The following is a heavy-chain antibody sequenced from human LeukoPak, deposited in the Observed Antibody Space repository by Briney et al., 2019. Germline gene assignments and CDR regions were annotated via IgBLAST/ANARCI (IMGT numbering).Heavy chain of an antibody. J-gene: IGHJ4*02. CDR2: ISAYNGNT. CDR1: GYTFTSYY. D-gene: IGHD2-15*01. Sequence: ASVKVSCKASGYTFTSYYMHWVRQAPGQGLEWMGWISAYNGNTNYAQKLQGRVTMTTDTSTSTAYMELRSLRSDDTAVYYCARVSSNVAPFDYWGQGTLVTVSS. V-gene: IGHV1-18*04. CDR3: ARVSSNVAPFDY.